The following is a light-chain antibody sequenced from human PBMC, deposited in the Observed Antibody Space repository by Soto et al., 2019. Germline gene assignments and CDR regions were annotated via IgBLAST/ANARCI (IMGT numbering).Light chain of an antibody. J-gene: IGLJ2*01. CDR3: ISSRTRTTTSHVV. V-gene: IGLV2-14*03. Sequence: QSALTQPASVSGSPGQSITISCTGTSSDVGDSDYVSWYQQHPGKAPKLIIYGVSNRPSGVSNRFSGSKSGNTASLTISGLQAEDDADYYCISSRTRTTTSHVVFGGGTQLTVL. CDR1: SSDVGDSDY. CDR2: GVS.